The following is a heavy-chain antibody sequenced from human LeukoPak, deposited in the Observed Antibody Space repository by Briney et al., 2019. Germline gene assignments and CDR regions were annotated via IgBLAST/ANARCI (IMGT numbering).Heavy chain of an antibody. J-gene: IGHJ4*02. CDR2: IIPIFGTA. Sequence: SVKVSCKASGGTFSSYAISWVRQAPGQGLEWMGGIIPIFGTANYAQKFQGRVTITADESTSTAYMELSSLRSEHTGVYFCASRSRYCSGGSCYSQFDYWGQGTLVTVSS. V-gene: IGHV1-69*13. CDR3: ASRSRYCSGGSCYSQFDY. CDR1: GGTFSSYA. D-gene: IGHD2-15*01.